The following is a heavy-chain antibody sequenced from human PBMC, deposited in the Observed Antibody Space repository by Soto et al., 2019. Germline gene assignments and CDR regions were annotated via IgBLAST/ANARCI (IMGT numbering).Heavy chain of an antibody. V-gene: IGHV3-15*07. CDR3: TTVSYYYDSSGYYPHYYYGMDV. D-gene: IGHD3-22*01. CDR1: GFTFSNAW. Sequence: PGGSLRLSCAASGFTFSNAWMNWVRQAPGKGLEWVGRIKSKTDGGTTDYAAPVKGRFTISRDDSKNTLYLQMNSLKTEDTAVYYCTTVSYYYDSSGYYPHYYYGMDVWGQGTTVTVSS. J-gene: IGHJ6*02. CDR2: IKSKTDGGTT.